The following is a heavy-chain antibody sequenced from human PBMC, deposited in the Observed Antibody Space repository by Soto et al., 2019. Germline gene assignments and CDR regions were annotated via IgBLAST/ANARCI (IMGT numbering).Heavy chain of an antibody. V-gene: IGHV5-51*01. D-gene: IGHD6-19*01. CDR3: ARSKRGAYSSGWYSLSGYYNYGIDV. CDR2: IYPGDSGT. Sequence: PGESLKISCKASGYSFSSYWIGWVRQMPGKGLEWMGIIYPGDSGTKYSPSVQGQVTISADRSISTAYLQWTSLKASDTAMYYCARSKRGAYSSGWYSLSGYYNYGIDVWGQGTKVTVSS. J-gene: IGHJ6*02. CDR1: GYSFSSYW.